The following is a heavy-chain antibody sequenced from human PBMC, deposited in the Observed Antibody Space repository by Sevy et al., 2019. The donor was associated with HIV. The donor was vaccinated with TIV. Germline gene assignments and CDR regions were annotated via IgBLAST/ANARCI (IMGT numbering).Heavy chain of an antibody. CDR3: ACDRAPGSQMATIIY. Sequence: GGSLRLSCAASGFTFSSYGMHWVRQAPGKGLEWVAVIWYDGSNKYYADSVKGRFTISRDNSKNTLYLQMNSLRAEDTAVYSGACDRAPGSQMATIIYWGQGTLVTVSS. J-gene: IGHJ4*02. V-gene: IGHV3-33*01. CDR2: IWYDGSNK. CDR1: GFTFSSYG. D-gene: IGHD5-12*01.